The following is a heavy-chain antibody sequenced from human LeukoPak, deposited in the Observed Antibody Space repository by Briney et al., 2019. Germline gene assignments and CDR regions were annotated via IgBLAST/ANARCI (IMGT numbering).Heavy chain of an antibody. Sequence: GRSLRLSCAASGFTFSSYGMHWVRQAPGKGLEWVSAVGGSGGSTYNADSVRGRFTISRDNFKNTLYLQMNSLRAEDTAVYYCAKGADTAMANYFDYWGQGTLVTVSS. D-gene: IGHD5-18*01. CDR1: GFTFSSYG. CDR3: AKGADTAMANYFDY. V-gene: IGHV3-23*01. CDR2: VGGSGGST. J-gene: IGHJ4*02.